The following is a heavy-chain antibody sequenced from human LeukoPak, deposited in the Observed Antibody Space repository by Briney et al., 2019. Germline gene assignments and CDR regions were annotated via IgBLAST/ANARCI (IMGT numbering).Heavy chain of an antibody. CDR3: AREDRYCSGGSCYS. V-gene: IGHV4-39*07. CDR1: GASVSGSGYY. D-gene: IGHD2-15*01. J-gene: IGHJ4*02. Sequence: PSETLSLTCTVAGASVSGSGYYWGWIRQPPGKGLEWIGSIYSSGSTYYNASLQSRVIISVDTSKNQFSLELSSVTAADTAVYYCAREDRYCSGGSCYSWGQGTLVTVSS. CDR2: IYSSGST.